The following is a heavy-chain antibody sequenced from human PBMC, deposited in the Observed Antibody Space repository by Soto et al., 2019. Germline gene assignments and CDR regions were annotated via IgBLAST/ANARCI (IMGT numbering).Heavy chain of an antibody. CDR1: GGSISSSSYY. Sequence: SETLSLTCTVSGGSISSSSYYWSWIRQPPGKGLEWIGEINHSGSTNYNPSLKSRVTISVDTSKNQFSLKLSSVTAADTAVYYCARGSGTGTTGTTDYWGQGTLVTVSS. D-gene: IGHD1-1*01. V-gene: IGHV4-39*07. J-gene: IGHJ4*02. CDR3: ARGSGTGTTGTTDY. CDR2: INHSGST.